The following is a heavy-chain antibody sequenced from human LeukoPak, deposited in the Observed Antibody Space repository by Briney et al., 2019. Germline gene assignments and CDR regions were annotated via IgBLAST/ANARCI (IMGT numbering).Heavy chain of an antibody. CDR3: ARDGHSGLFDF. CDR1: GFTFSSYE. Sequence: GGSLRLSCAASGFTFSSYEMNWVRQAPGKGLEWVSYISSSGSSKFYADSVKGRFTISRDSAKNSLYLQMNSLRAEDTAVYYCARDGHSGLFDFWGQGTLVTVSS. J-gene: IGHJ4*02. V-gene: IGHV3-48*03. D-gene: IGHD5-12*01. CDR2: ISSSGSSK.